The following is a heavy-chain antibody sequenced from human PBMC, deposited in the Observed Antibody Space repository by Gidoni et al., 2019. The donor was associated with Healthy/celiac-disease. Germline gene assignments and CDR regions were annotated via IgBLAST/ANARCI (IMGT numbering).Heavy chain of an antibody. Sequence: EWQLVESGGGLVKPGGSRRISGAASGFPFSSYSMNWVRQAPGKGLEWVPSISSSRSSIYYADSVKGRFTISRDTAKNSLYLQINSLRAADTAVYYCAMERCSDYWGQVTLVTVSA. V-gene: IGHV3-21*01. CDR1: GFPFSSYS. CDR3: AMERCSDY. CDR2: ISSSRSSI. J-gene: IGHJ4*02. D-gene: IGHD1-26*01.